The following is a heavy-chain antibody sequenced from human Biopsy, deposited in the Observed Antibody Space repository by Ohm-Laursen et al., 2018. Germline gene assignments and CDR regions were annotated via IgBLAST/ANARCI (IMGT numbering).Heavy chain of an antibody. CDR3: ARHPTGFWFDP. Sequence: SETLSLTCTVSGGSISSSTTYYWAWPRQHPGKGLEWIGSIYNTETTFYNPSLKSRVTISVDTSTNQFSLKVSSVTAADTALYFCARHPTGFWFDPWGHGTLVTVSS. CDR2: IYNTETT. V-gene: IGHV4-39*01. J-gene: IGHJ5*02. CDR1: GGSISSSTTYY.